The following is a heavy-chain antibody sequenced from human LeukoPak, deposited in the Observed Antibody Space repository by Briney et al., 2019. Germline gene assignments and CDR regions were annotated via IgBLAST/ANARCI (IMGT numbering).Heavy chain of an antibody. CDR1: GGSISSYY. CDR3: ARSYSSGWYYSPGSHREFDY. Sequence: SETLSLTCTVSGGSISSYYWSWIRQPPGKGLEWIGYIYYSGSTNYNPSLKSRVTISVDTSKNQFSLKLSSVTAAGTAVYYCARSYSSGWYYSPGSHREFDYWGQGTLVTVSS. CDR2: IYYSGST. J-gene: IGHJ4*02. D-gene: IGHD6-19*01. V-gene: IGHV4-59*01.